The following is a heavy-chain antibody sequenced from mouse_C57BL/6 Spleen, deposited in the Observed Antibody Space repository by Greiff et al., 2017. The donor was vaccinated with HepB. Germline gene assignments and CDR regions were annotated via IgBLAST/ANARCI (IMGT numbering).Heavy chain of an antibody. D-gene: IGHD2-5*01. Sequence: EVQLQESGGGLVKPGGSLKLSCAASGFTFSDYGMHWVRQAPEKGLEWVAYISSGSSTIYYADTVKGRFTISRDNAKNTLFLQMTSLRSEDTAMYYCARTSNYLYAMDYWGQGTSVTVSS. CDR3: ARTSNYLYAMDY. CDR1: GFTFSDYG. V-gene: IGHV5-17*01. J-gene: IGHJ4*01. CDR2: ISSGSSTI.